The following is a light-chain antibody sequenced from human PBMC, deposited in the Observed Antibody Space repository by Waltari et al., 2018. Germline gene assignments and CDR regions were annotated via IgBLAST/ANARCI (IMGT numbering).Light chain of an antibody. CDR2: GAP. Sequence: EIVLTQSPGTLSLSPGERATLSCWASQSVGGTLAWYQQKPGQAPRPLIYGAPSRATGIPDGFSGSGSGTVFSLSISRLEPEDSAVYYCQHYVRLPVTFGQGTKVEIK. V-gene: IGKV3-20*01. CDR1: QSVGGT. CDR3: QHYVRLPVT. J-gene: IGKJ1*01.